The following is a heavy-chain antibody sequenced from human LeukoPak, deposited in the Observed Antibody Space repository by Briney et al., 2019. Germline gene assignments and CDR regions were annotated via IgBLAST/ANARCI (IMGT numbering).Heavy chain of an antibody. D-gene: IGHD3-22*01. CDR3: ARRRYYDGSGYLE. V-gene: IGHV4-39*01. CDR2: IYYSGRT. Sequence: SETLSLTCSVSGDSASRSDSYWDWIRQPPGKGREWIGTIYYSGRTYYSPSLKSRVTMSVDPSNNQFSLNLRSVTAADTALYYCARRRYYDGSGYLEWGQGTLLSVSS. J-gene: IGHJ1*01. CDR1: GDSASRSDSY.